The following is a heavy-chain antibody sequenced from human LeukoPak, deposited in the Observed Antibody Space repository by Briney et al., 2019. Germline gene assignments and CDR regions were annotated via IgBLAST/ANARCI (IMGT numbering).Heavy chain of an antibody. V-gene: IGHV3-21*01. J-gene: IGHJ4*02. CDR1: GFTFSSYE. D-gene: IGHD4-17*01. Sequence: GGSLRLSCAASGFTFSSYEMNWVRQTPGKGLEWVSSISSSSSYIYYADSVKGRFTISRDNAKNSLYLQMNSLRAEDTAVYYCARGGGYGDYRDYWGQGTLVTVSS. CDR2: ISSSSSYI. CDR3: ARGGGYGDYRDY.